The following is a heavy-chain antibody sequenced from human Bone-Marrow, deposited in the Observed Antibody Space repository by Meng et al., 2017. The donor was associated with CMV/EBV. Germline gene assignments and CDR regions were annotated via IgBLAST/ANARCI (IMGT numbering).Heavy chain of an antibody. V-gene: IGHV3-30-3*01. D-gene: IGHD2-2*01. J-gene: IGHJ4*02. Sequence: GGSLRLSCAASGFTFSSYAMHWVRQAPGKGLEWVAVISYDGSNKYYADSVKGRFTISRDNSKNTLYLQMNSLRAEDTAVYYCARSLLSGIVVVPAADYWGQGTLVTVSS. CDR3: ARSLLSGIVVVPAADY. CDR1: GFTFSSYA. CDR2: ISYDGSNK.